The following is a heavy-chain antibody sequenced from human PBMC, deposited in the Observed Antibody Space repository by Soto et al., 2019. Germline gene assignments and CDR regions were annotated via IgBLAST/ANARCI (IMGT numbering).Heavy chain of an antibody. CDR1: GGSITRNNHY. CDR3: ARLGSSGWYQGSYFDY. Sequence: SETLSLTCIVSGGSITRNNHYWGWIRQSPGKGLEWIGSILYSGTTNYNPSLKSRVTLSVETSKNQFSLKMSSVTAADTALYYCARLGSSGWYQGSYFDYWGQGTLVTVSS. D-gene: IGHD6-19*01. V-gene: IGHV4-39*01. J-gene: IGHJ4*02. CDR2: ILYSGTT.